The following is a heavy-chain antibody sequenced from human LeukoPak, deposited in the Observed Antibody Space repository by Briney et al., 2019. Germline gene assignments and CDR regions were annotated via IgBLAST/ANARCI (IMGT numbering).Heavy chain of an antibody. CDR1: GFTFDDYA. J-gene: IGHJ4*02. CDR2: ISWNSGSI. CDR3: ARVVGSSWYIGGFDY. V-gene: IGHV3-9*01. D-gene: IGHD6-13*01. Sequence: GGSLRLSCAASGFTFDDYAMHWVRQAPGKGLEWVSGISWNSGSIGYADSVKGRFTISRDNAKNSLYLQMNSLRAEDTALYYCARVVGSSWYIGGFDYWGQGTLVTVSS.